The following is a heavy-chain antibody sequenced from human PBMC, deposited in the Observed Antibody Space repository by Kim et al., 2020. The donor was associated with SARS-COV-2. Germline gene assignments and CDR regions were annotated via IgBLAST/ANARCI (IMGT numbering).Heavy chain of an antibody. CDR2: SGST. V-gene: IGHV4-34*13. Sequence: SGSTNYLRSLKSRVTLSLDTSKNQFSLKLTSVAAADTAVYYCARGRSELAYWGQGTLVTVSS. J-gene: IGHJ4*02. CDR3: ARGRSELAY.